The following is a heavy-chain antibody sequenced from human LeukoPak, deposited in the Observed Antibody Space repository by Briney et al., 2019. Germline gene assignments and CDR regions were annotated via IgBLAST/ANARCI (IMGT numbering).Heavy chain of an antibody. V-gene: IGHV3-48*03. CDR3: ARGSSPDYGDYGFDY. CDR1: GFTFSSYE. D-gene: IGHD4-17*01. CDR2: ISSSGSTI. J-gene: IGHJ4*02. Sequence: GGSLRLSCAASGFTFSSYEMNWVRQAPGKGLEWVSYISSSGSTIYYADSVKGRFTISRDNAKNSLYLQMNSLRAEDTAVYYCARGSSPDYGDYGFDYWGQGTLVTVSS.